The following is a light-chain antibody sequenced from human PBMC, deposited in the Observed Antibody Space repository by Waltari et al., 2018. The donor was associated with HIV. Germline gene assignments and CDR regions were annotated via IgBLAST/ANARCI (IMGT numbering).Light chain of an antibody. CDR1: SSDVGGYNY. Sequence: QSALTQPASVSGSPGQSITISCTGTSSDVGGYNYVSWYQQHPGKAPKLMNYEVSHRPSEVSNRFSGSKSGNTASLTISGLQAEDESNYYCSSYTSSDTVVFGGGTKLTVL. CDR3: SSYTSSDTVV. CDR2: EVS. J-gene: IGLJ2*01. V-gene: IGLV2-14*01.